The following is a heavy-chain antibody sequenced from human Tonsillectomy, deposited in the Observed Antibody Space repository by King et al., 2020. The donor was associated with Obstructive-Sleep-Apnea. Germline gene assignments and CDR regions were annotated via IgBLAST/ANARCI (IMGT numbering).Heavy chain of an antibody. Sequence: VQLVESGGGLVKPGGSLRLSCAASGFTFSSYSMNWVRQAPGKGLEWVSSISSSSSYIYYADSVKGRFTISRDNAKNSLFLQMNSLRAEDTAVYYCARKADSSGYLRDWYFDLWGRGTLVTVSS. V-gene: IGHV3-21*01. D-gene: IGHD3-22*01. J-gene: IGHJ2*01. CDR1: GFTFSSYS. CDR3: ARKADSSGYLRDWYFDL. CDR2: ISSSSSYI.